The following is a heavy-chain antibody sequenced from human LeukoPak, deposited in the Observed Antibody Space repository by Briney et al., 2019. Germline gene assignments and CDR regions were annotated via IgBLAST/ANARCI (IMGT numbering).Heavy chain of an antibody. V-gene: IGHV4-34*01. Sequence: PSQTLSLTCAVYGGSFSGYYWSWIRQPPGKGLEWIGEINHSGYTNYNPSLKSRVTISVDTSKNQFSLKLSSVTAADTGVYYCARGAPGVSAFDIWGQGTMVTVSS. CDR2: INHSGYT. J-gene: IGHJ3*02. CDR3: ARGAPGVSAFDI. CDR1: GGSFSGYY. D-gene: IGHD3-10*01.